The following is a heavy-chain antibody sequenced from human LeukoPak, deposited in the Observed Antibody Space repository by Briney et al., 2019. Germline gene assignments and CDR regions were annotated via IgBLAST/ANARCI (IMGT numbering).Heavy chain of an antibody. V-gene: IGHV3-23*01. CDR2: ISASGST. J-gene: IGHJ4*02. CDR1: GFTFSSYA. CDR3: AKDRGYSQGHELFEY. D-gene: IGHD5-18*01. Sequence: GGSLRLSCAASGFTFSSYAMSWVRQAPGKGLEWVSLISASGSTYYADSVTGRFTISRDSSKNTLYLQMNSLRAEGSAVYYCAKDRGYSQGHELFEYGGQGTLVTVSS.